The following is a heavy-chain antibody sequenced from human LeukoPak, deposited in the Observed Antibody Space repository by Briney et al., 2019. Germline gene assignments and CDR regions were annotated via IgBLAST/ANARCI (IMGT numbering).Heavy chain of an antibody. CDR1: GFSFSNYG. CDR2: ISSSSGSI. J-gene: IGHJ3*02. D-gene: IGHD5-24*01. V-gene: IGHV3-48*02. CDR3: ARVEMVTQGAFDI. Sequence: GRSLRLSCAASGFSFSNYGMHWVRQAPGRGLEWISYISSSSGSIYYADSVNGRFSISRDNAKNSLYLQMNSLKDEDTAIYYCARVEMVTQGAFDIWGQRTMVTVSS.